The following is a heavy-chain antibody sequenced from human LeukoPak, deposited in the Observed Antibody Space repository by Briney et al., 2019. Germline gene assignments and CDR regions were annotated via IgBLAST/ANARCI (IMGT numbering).Heavy chain of an antibody. D-gene: IGHD4-23*01. V-gene: IGHV4-59*08. CDR3: ARLWGPFGGNSETDAFDI. Sequence: PSETLSLTCTVSGGSISRYYWSWIRQPPGKGLEWLGYIYYSGDTNYNPSLKSRVTISVDTSKNQFSLKPSSVTAADTAVYYCARLWGPFGGNSETDAFDIWGQGTMVTVSS. CDR1: GGSISRYY. J-gene: IGHJ3*02. CDR2: IYYSGDT.